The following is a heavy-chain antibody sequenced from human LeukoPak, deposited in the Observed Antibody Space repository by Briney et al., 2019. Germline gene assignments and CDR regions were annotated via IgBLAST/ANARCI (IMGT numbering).Heavy chain of an antibody. D-gene: IGHD6-19*01. CDR1: GFTFDDYG. J-gene: IGHJ4*02. CDR3: AKGGYSSGWYGDH. V-gene: IGHV3-9*01. Sequence: GGSLRLSCAASGFTFDDYGMHWVRPAPGKGLEWVSGISWNSGTVVYADSVRGRFTISRDNAKNSVYLQMNSLKAEDTALYYCAKGGYSSGWYGDHWGQGTLVTVSS. CDR2: ISWNSGTV.